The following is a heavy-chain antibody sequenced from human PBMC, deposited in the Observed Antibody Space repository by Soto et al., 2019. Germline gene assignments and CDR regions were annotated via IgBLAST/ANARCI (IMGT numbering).Heavy chain of an antibody. D-gene: IGHD2-21*01. J-gene: IGHJ3*02. CDR3: TIGSWSGEVFEI. V-gene: IGHV1-69*02. CDR1: GGTFSTYR. Sequence: QVQLVQSGAEVKKPGSSVKVSCKDSGGTFSTYRMFWVRQAPGQGLEWMGRIIPMLGIRNYAQRFQDRVTMTADKSTATAHMELSSLRSEDTALYYCTIGSWSGEVFEIWGQGTMVTVSS. CDR2: IIPMLGIR.